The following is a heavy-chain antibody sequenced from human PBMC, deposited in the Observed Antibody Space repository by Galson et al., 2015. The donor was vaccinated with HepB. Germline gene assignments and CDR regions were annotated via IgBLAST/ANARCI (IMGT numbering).Heavy chain of an antibody. Sequence: SVKVSCKASGFTFTSSAVQWVRQARGQRLEWIGWIVVGSGNTNYAQKFQERVTITRDMSTSTAYMELSSLRSEDTAVYYCAAVRVTMVRGVIRFDAFDIWGQGTMVTVSS. V-gene: IGHV1-58*01. D-gene: IGHD3-10*01. CDR3: AAVRVTMVRGVIRFDAFDI. CDR1: GFTFTSSA. J-gene: IGHJ3*02. CDR2: IVVGSGNT.